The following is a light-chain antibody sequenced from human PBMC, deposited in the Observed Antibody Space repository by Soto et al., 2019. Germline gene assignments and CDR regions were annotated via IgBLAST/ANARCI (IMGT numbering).Light chain of an antibody. CDR3: QQYYSYPPT. CDR1: QTISSW. J-gene: IGKJ1*01. V-gene: IGKV1-5*03. CDR2: KAS. Sequence: DIQMTQSPSTLSGSVGDRVTITCRASQTISSWLAWYQQKPGKAPKLLIYKASSLESGVPSRFSGSGSGTEFTLTISCLQSEDFATYYCQQYYSYPPTFGQGTKVDIK.